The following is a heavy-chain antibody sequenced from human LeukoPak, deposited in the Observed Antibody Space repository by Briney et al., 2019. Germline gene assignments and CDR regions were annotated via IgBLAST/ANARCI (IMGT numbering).Heavy chain of an antibody. CDR3: AKGSNRGVATIDY. D-gene: IGHD5-12*01. CDR2: ISSSSSYT. V-gene: IGHV3-11*06. CDR1: GFTFSDYY. J-gene: IGHJ4*02. Sequence: PGGSLRLSCAASGFTFSDYYMSWIRQAPGKGLEWVSYISSSSSYTNYADSVKGRFTISRDNSKNTLFLQMNSLRAEDTAVYYCAKGSNRGVATIDYWGQGTLVTVSS.